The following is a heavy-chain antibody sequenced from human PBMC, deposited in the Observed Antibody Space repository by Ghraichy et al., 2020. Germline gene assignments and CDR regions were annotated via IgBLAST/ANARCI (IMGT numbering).Heavy chain of an antibody. CDR2: ISWNSGSI. D-gene: IGHD3-16*01. CDR1: GFTFDDYA. Sequence: GGSLRLSCAASGFTFDDYAMHWVRQAPGKGLEWVSGISWNSGSIGYADSVKGRFTISRDNAKNSLYLQMNSLRAEDTALYYCAKDRGSQAYNWFDPWGQGTLVTVSS. V-gene: IGHV3-9*01. CDR3: AKDRGSQAYNWFDP. J-gene: IGHJ5*02.